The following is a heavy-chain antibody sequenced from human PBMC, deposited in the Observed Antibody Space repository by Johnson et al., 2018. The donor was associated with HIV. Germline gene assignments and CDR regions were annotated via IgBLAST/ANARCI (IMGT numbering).Heavy chain of an antibody. D-gene: IGHD5-12*01. Sequence: QVHLVESGGGVVQPGRSLRLSCAASGFSFGNYAMHWVRQAPGKGLEWVAFISYDGSNKYYADSVKGRFTISKDNSKNTLYLQVNSLRAEDTAVYYCAKDRILSGYGPGAFDIWGQGTTVTVSS. CDR3: AKDRILSGYGPGAFDI. V-gene: IGHV3-30-3*01. J-gene: IGHJ3*02. CDR1: GFSFGNYA. CDR2: ISYDGSNK.